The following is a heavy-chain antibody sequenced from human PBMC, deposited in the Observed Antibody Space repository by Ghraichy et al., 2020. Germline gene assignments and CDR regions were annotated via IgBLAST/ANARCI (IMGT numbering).Heavy chain of an antibody. V-gene: IGHV3-53*01. Sequence: RLSCAVSGFIVSSNFVSWVRQAPGKGLEWVSVLFSGRFADYADSVKGRFTISRDVSQNAVYLQMDNRRAEATAVYYCAIGGEAGGDCTSTSCFREPQNFWGQGTRVTVSS. J-gene: IGHJ4*02. CDR2: LFSGRFA. D-gene: IGHD2-2*01. CDR3: AIGGEAGGDCTSTSCFREPQNF. CDR1: GFIVSSNF.